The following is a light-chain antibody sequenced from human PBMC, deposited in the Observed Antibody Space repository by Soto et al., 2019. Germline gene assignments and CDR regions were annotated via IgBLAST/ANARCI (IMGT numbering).Light chain of an antibody. CDR3: QTWGTGFQV. CDR2: LNSDGSH. Sequence: QPVLTQSPSASASLGASVKLTCTLSSGHSSYTIAWHQQQPEKGPRYLMKLNSDGSHSKGDGIPVRFSGSSSGAERYLTISSLQSEDEADYYCQTWGTGFQVFGGGTKLTVL. CDR1: SGHSSYT. V-gene: IGLV4-69*01. J-gene: IGLJ2*01.